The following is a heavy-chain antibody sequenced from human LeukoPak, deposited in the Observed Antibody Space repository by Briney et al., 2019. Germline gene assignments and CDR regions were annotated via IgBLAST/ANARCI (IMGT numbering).Heavy chain of an antibody. CDR2: IHFSGST. Sequence: SETLSLTCSVSGGPISSYYWSWIRQSPDKGLELIGYIHFSGSTDYNPSLKSRVTISVDTSKNQFSLRLSSVTAADTAVYYCARGFMGANFDYWGQGTLVTVSS. J-gene: IGHJ4*02. D-gene: IGHD3-16*01. V-gene: IGHV4-59*01. CDR1: GGPISSYY. CDR3: ARGFMGANFDY.